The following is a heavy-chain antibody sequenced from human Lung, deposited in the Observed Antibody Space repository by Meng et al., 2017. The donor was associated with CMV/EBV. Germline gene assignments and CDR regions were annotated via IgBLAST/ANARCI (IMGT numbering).Heavy chain of an antibody. V-gene: IGHV4-4*02. CDR3: ASFPPPGKQWLVTDY. CDR2: IYHSGST. Sequence: GRLQEPGPGLVKTSGTLSLTCAESCGSISSSNWCSWVRQPPGKGLEWIGEIYHSGSTKYNPSIKSRVTISVAKSKTQFSLKLSSVPAADTAVYYCASFPPPGKQWLVTDYWGQGTLVTVSS. CDR1: CGSISSSNW. D-gene: IGHD6-19*01. J-gene: IGHJ4*02.